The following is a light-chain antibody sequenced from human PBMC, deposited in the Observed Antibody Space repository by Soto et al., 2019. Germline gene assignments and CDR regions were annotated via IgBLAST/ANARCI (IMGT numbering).Light chain of an antibody. Sequence: EIVLTQSPATLSLSPGERATLSCRASQSVSSYLAWYQQKPGQAPRLLIYDASNRATGIPARFSGSGSGTDFTLTISSLEPEDLAVYYCQQRNNWPRGTFGQGTRLEIK. J-gene: IGKJ5*01. CDR3: QQRNNWPRGT. CDR1: QSVSSY. CDR2: DAS. V-gene: IGKV3-11*01.